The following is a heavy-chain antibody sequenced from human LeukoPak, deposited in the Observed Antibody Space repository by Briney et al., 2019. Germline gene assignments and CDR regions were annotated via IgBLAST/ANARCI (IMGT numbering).Heavy chain of an antibody. Sequence: GGSLRLSWAASGFTVSSNYMSWVRQAPGKGLEWVSVIYSGGSTYYADSVKGRFTISRDNSKNTLYLQMNSLRAEDTAVYYCARDRGGSSGWYEFDYWGQGTLVTVSS. CDR3: ARDRGGSSGWYEFDY. D-gene: IGHD6-19*01. J-gene: IGHJ4*02. CDR1: GFTVSSNY. CDR2: IYSGGST. V-gene: IGHV3-66*01.